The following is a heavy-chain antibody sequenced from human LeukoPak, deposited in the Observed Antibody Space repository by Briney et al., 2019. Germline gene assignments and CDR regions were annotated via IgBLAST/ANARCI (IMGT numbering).Heavy chain of an antibody. D-gene: IGHD3-10*01. Sequence: SETLSLTCTVSGGSISSSSYYWGWIRQPPGKGLEWIGSIYYSGSTYYNPSLKSRVTISVDTSKNQFSLKLSSVTAADTAVYYCARAGELWFGELFPIDYWGQGTLVTVSS. CDR2: IYYSGST. CDR1: GGSISSSSYY. J-gene: IGHJ4*02. CDR3: ARAGELWFGELFPIDY. V-gene: IGHV4-39*07.